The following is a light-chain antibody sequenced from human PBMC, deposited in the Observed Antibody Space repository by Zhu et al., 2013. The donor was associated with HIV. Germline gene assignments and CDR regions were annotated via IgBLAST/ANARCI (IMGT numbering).Light chain of an antibody. CDR1: QDIRND. Sequence: IQMTQSPSSLSASVGDRVTITCRASQDIRNDLGWYQHKQGEAPKVLIYAASSLQSGVPSRFSGSRSGTEFTLTISSLQPDDLGTYYCQQYSSYPLTFGQGTRLE. J-gene: IGKJ5*01. CDR2: AAS. CDR3: QQYSSYPLT. V-gene: IGKV1-17*01.